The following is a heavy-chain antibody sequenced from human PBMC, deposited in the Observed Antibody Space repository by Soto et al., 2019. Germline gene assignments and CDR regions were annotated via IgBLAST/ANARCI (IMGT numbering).Heavy chain of an antibody. CDR1: GYSFTSYW. D-gene: IGHD4-4*01. CDR3: ARHKHDYSNGYYNGMDV. V-gene: IGHV5-51*01. CDR2: IYPGDSDT. Sequence: GESLKISCKGSGYSFTSYWIGWVRQMPGKGLEWMGIIYPGDSDTRYSPSFQGQVTISADKSITTAYLQWSSLKASDTAMYYCARHKHDYSNGYYNGMDVWGQGTTVT. J-gene: IGHJ6*02.